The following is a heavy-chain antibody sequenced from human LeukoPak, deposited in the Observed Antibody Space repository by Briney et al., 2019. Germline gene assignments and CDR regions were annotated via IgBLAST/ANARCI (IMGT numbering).Heavy chain of an antibody. CDR2: ISSSSSTI. D-gene: IGHD3-9*01. Sequence: GGSLRLSCAASGFTFSSYSMNWVRQAPGKGLEWVSYISSSSSTIYYADSVKGRFTISRDNAKNSLYLQMNSLRAEDTAVYYCACAMVVLDWLQPRNDVFDIWGQGTMVTVSS. CDR1: GFTFSSYS. J-gene: IGHJ3*02. V-gene: IGHV3-48*01. CDR3: ACAMVVLDWLQPRNDVFDI.